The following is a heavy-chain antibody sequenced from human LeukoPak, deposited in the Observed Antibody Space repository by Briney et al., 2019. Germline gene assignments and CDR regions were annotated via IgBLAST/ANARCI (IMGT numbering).Heavy chain of an antibody. V-gene: IGHV4-34*01. Sequence: SETLSLTCPVYGGSLSGYYWRWIRQPPGKGLEWIGEINHSESTNYNPSLNKQFTISVATSKNQFSLKLSSVTAADAAVYYCARGVAAGGDRGYNWFDPWGQGTLVTVSS. CDR2: INHSEST. CDR1: GGSLSGYY. J-gene: IGHJ5*02. CDR3: ARGVAAGGDRGYNWFDP. D-gene: IGHD6-13*01.